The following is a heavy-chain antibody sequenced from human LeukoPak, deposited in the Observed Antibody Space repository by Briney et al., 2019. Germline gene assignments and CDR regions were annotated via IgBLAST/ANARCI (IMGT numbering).Heavy chain of an antibody. Sequence: ESLRLSCTASGFTFSTYAMGWARQAPGKGLEWIGSIYYSGSTYYNPSLKSRVTISVDTSKDQFSLKLSSVTAADTAVYYCGQYCGGDCYPRWFDPWGQGTLVTVSS. D-gene: IGHD2-21*02. CDR3: GQYCGGDCYPRWFDP. CDR1: GFTFSTYA. V-gene: IGHV4-39*07. CDR2: IYYSGST. J-gene: IGHJ5*02.